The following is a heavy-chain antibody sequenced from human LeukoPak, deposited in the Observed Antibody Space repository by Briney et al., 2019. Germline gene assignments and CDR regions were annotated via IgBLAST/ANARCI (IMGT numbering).Heavy chain of an antibody. Sequence: ASVKVSCKASGFTLTRHHISWVRQAPGQGLEWMGWIDANAGDTTYAQRFQGRVTMTRDTSMTTVFLELRSLRLDDTAVYYCVREDWGSGTIIDYWGQGTLVTVSS. J-gene: IGHJ4*02. CDR2: IDANAGDT. D-gene: IGHD1-14*01. V-gene: IGHV1-18*01. CDR1: GFTLTRHH. CDR3: VREDWGSGTIIDY.